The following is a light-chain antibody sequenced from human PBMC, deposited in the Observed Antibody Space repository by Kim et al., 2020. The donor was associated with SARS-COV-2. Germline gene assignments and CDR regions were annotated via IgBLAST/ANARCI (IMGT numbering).Light chain of an antibody. CDR3: CSRDSSGNPRGV. Sequence: SSELTQDPAVSVALGQTVRITCQGDSLRIYYASWYQQRPGQAPLLVIYDNNTRPSGIPDRFSGSSSGNTASLTITGAQAEDEADYICCSRDSSGNPRGVFGGGTQLTVL. J-gene: IGLJ2*01. CDR2: DNN. V-gene: IGLV3-19*01. CDR1: SLRIYY.